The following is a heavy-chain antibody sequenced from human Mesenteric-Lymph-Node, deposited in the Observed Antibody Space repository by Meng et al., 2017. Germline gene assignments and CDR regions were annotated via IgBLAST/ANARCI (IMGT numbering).Heavy chain of an antibody. D-gene: IGHD4-17*01. CDR2: IYYSGST. CDR3: ARDSRMTTVLASQNDAFDI. CDR1: CGSISSSDYY. J-gene: IGHJ3*02. Sequence: QEQLQESGPGLVKPSQTLSLTCTVSCGSISSSDYYWSWIRQPPGKGLEWIGYIYYSGSTYYNPSLKSRVTISVDTSKNQFSLKLRSVTAADTAVYYCARDSRMTTVLASQNDAFDIWGQGTMVTVSS. V-gene: IGHV4-30-4*01.